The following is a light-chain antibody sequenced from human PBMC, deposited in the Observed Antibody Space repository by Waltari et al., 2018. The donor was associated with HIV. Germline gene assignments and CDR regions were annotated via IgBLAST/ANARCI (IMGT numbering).Light chain of an antibody. CDR2: NDN. CDR1: SSNIGRNT. J-gene: IGLJ3*02. Sequence: QSALTQPPSASGTPGQTVTISCSGSSSNIGRNTLNWFQNLPGTAPKLLIYNDNQRPSGVPDRFSGSKSGTSASLAISGLQSEDEADYTCAAWDDRLNGWVFGGGTKLTVL. V-gene: IGLV1-44*01. CDR3: AAWDDRLNGWV.